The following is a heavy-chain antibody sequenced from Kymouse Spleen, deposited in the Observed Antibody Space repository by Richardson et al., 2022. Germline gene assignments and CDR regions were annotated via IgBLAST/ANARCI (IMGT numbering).Heavy chain of an antibody. Sequence: QLQLQESGPGLVKPSETLSLTCTVSGGSISSSSYYWGWIRQPPGKGLEWIGSIYYSGSTYYNPSLKSRVTISVDTSKNQFSLKLSSVTAADTAVYYCARGGTMVRGAYYYGMDVWGQGTTVTVSS. CDR2: IYYSGST. J-gene: IGHJ6*02. CDR1: GGSISSSSYY. D-gene: IGHD3-10*01. CDR3: ARGGTMVRGAYYYGMDV. V-gene: IGHV4-39*01.